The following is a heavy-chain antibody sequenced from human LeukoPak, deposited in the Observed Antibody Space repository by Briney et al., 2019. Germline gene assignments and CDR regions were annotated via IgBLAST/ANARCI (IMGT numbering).Heavy chain of an antibody. Sequence: GGSLRLSCAASGFTVSGNYMSWVRPAPGKGLEWVSVIYSGGSTYYADSVKGRFTISRDNSKNTLYLQMNSLRAEDTAVYYCAREGGGTMVRGDFDYWGQGTLVTVSS. CDR3: AREGGGTMVRGDFDY. D-gene: IGHD3-10*01. J-gene: IGHJ4*02. CDR1: GFTVSGNY. CDR2: IYSGGST. V-gene: IGHV3-66*01.